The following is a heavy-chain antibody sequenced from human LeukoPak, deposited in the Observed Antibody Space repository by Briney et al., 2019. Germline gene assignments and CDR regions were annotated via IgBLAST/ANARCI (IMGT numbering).Heavy chain of an antibody. V-gene: IGHV3-7*01. CDR2: IKQDGSEK. CDR1: GFTSSSYW. J-gene: IGHJ4*02. D-gene: IGHD2-15*01. Sequence: GGSLRLSCAASGFTSSSYWMGWVRQAPGKGLEWVANIKQDGSEKYYVDSVKGRFTISRDNAKNSLYLQMNSLRAEDTAVYYCAREGDYYCSGGSCYDYWGQGTLVTVSS. CDR3: AREGDYYCSGGSCYDY.